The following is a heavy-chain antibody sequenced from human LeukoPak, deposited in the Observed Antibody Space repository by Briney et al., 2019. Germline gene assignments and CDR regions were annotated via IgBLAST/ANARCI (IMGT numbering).Heavy chain of an antibody. CDR3: ARDSVAGSQDAFDI. J-gene: IGHJ3*02. CDR1: GFTFSSYE. D-gene: IGHD6-19*01. Sequence: GGSLRLSCAASGFTFSSYEMNWVRQAPGKGLEWVSYITSSGNTIYYADSVKGRFTISRDNAKNSLYLQMNSLRAEDTAIHYCARDSVAGSQDAFDIWGQGTMVTVSS. V-gene: IGHV3-48*03. CDR2: ITSSGNTI.